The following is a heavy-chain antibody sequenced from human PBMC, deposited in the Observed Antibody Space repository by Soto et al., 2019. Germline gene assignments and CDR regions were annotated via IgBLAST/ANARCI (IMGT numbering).Heavy chain of an antibody. CDR1: GGTFSSYA. V-gene: IGHV1-69*01. Sequence: QVQLVQSGAEVQKPGSSVKVSCKASGGTFSSYAISWVRQAPGQGLEWMGGIIPIFGTANYAQKFQGRVTITADESTSTAYMELSSLRSEDTAVYYCARTGYCSGGSCQGGWFDPWGQGTLVTVSS. CDR2: IIPIFGTA. J-gene: IGHJ5*02. D-gene: IGHD2-15*01. CDR3: ARTGYCSGGSCQGGWFDP.